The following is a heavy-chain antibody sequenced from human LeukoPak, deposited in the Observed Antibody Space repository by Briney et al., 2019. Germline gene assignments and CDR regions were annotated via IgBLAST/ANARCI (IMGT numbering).Heavy chain of an antibody. CDR3: ARNRDGYNSFDY. CDR1: GGSISSYY. Sequence: SETLSLTCTVSGGSISSYYWSWIRQPPGKGLEWIGEIHYSGSATYNPSLRSRVTISVDTSKNHFSLKLSSVTAADTAVYYCARNRDGYNSFDYWGQGTLVTVSS. V-gene: IGHV4-59*12. J-gene: IGHJ4*02. D-gene: IGHD5-24*01. CDR2: IHYSGSA.